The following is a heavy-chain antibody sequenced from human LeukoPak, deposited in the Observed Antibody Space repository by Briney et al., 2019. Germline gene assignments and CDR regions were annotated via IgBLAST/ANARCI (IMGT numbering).Heavy chain of an antibody. J-gene: IGHJ4*02. V-gene: IGHV1-8*03. CDR2: MNPNSGNT. Sequence: ASVKVSCKASGYTFTSYDINWVRQATGQGLEWMGWMNPNSGNTGYAQKFQGRVTITRNTSISTAYMELSSLRSEDTAVYYCARGPMAYYDLPPPDYWGQGTLVTVSS. CDR3: ARGPMAYYDLPPPDY. D-gene: IGHD3-3*01. CDR1: GYTFTSYD.